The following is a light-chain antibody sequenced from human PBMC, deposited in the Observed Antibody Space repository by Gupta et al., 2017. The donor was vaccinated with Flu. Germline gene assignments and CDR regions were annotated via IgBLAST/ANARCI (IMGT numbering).Light chain of an antibody. V-gene: IGKV3-11*01. J-gene: IGKJ3*01. Sequence: IVLTQSPATLSLSPGERATLSCRARQSVSSYLAWYQQKPGQAPRLLIYDASNRATGIPARFSGSGSGTDCTLSISSLEPEDFAVYYCQQRSNWPPEFTFGPGTKVDIK. CDR3: QQRSNWPPEFT. CDR1: QSVSSY. CDR2: DAS.